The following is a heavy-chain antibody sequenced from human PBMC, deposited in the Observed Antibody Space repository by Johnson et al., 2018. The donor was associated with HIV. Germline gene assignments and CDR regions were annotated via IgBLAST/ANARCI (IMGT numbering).Heavy chain of an antibody. V-gene: IGHV3-53*01. CDR2: IYSGGST. J-gene: IGHJ3*02. CDR3: ARARARVTFDI. CDR1: GFTVSSNY. Sequence: VQLVESGGGLIQPGGSLRLSCAASGFTVSSNYMSWVRQAPGKGLEWVSVIYSGGSTYYADSVKGRFTISRDNSKNTLYLQRNSLRAEDTAVYYCARARARVTFDIWGQGTMVTVSS. D-gene: IGHD2-21*01.